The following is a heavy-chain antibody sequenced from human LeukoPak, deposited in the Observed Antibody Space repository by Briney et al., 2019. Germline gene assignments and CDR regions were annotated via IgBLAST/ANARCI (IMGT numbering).Heavy chain of an antibody. Sequence: GGSLRLSCAASGFIFSQYSMNWVRQAPGKGPEWVSHIRSSSETFYADSVKGRFTISRDNARNSLYLQMNNLRGEDTAIYYCARDAGNSGYGCDLWGQGTLVTVSS. V-gene: IGHV3-48*01. J-gene: IGHJ5*02. CDR3: ARDAGNSGYGCDL. D-gene: IGHD5-12*01. CDR1: GFIFSQYS. CDR2: IRSSSET.